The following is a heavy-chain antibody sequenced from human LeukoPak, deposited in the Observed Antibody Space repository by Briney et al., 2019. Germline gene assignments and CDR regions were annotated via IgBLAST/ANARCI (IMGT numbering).Heavy chain of an antibody. Sequence: GGSLRLSCAASGFTFSDYYMSWVRQAPGKGLEWVSVIYSGGSTYYADSVKGRFTISRDNSKNTLYLQMNSLRAEDTAVYYCASPHYDILTGLLNWGQGTLVTVSS. J-gene: IGHJ4*02. CDR2: IYSGGST. CDR3: ASPHYDILTGLLN. D-gene: IGHD3-9*01. CDR1: GFTFSDYY. V-gene: IGHV3-53*01.